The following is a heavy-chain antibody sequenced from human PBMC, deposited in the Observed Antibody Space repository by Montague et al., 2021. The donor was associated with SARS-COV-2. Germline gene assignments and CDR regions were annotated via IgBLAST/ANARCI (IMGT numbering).Heavy chain of an antibody. J-gene: IGHJ4*02. CDR1: GRSIISTSSY. D-gene: IGHD3-22*01. Sequence: SETLSLTCTVSGRSIISTSSYWGWIRQPPGGGLEWIGSISHRENTFYNPSLKSPVTISVDTSKNQFSLKMISVTAADTAVYYCAREGGWLSRGSYYFDYWGQGTLVTVSS. CDR2: ISHRENT. V-gene: IGHV4-39*07. CDR3: AREGGWLSRGSYYFDY.